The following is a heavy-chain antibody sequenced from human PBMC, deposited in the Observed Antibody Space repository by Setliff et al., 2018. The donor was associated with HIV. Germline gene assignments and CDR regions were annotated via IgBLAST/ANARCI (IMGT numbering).Heavy chain of an antibody. CDR3: ARVLYNWNYEPLIYFDY. CDR2: ISAYNGNT. Sequence: GASVKVSCKASAYTFTSHGISWVRQAPGQGLEWVGWISAYNGNTNYAQNLQGRVTMTTDTSTNTAYMELRSLRSDDTAVYYCARVLYNWNYEPLIYFDYWGQGTLVTVSS. J-gene: IGHJ4*02. V-gene: IGHV1-18*01. CDR1: AYTFTSHG. D-gene: IGHD1-7*01.